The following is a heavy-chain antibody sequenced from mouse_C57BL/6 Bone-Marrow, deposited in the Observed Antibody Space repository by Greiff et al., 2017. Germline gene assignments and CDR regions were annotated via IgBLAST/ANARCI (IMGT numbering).Heavy chain of an antibody. CDR1: GYTFTSYW. V-gene: IGHV1-55*01. CDR2: IYHGSGST. CDR3: ARDMITTVYYYAMDY. D-gene: IGHD2-4*01. J-gene: IGHJ4*01. Sequence: VQLQQPGAELVKPGASVKMSCKASGYTFTSYWITWVKQRPGQGLEWIGDIYHGSGSTNYNEKFKSQATLTVDTSSSTAYMQLSSLTSEDSAVYYCARDMITTVYYYAMDYWGQGTSVTVSS.